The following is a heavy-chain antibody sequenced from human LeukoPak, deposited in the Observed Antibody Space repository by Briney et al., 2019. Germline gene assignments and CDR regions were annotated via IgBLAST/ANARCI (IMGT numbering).Heavy chain of an antibody. CDR3: ARGIGGSSSSERDY. CDR2: IYYSGST. J-gene: IGHJ4*02. V-gene: IGHV4-39*07. Sequence: SETLSLTCTVSGGSISSSSYYWGWIRQPPGKGLEWIGSIYYSGSTYYNPSLKSRVTISVDTSKNQFSLKLSSVTAADTAVYYRARGIGGSSSSERDYWGQGTLVTVSS. D-gene: IGHD6-13*01. CDR1: GGSISSSSYY.